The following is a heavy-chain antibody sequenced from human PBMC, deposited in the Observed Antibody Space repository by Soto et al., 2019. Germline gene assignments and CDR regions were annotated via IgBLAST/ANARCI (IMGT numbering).Heavy chain of an antibody. J-gene: IGHJ3*02. CDR1: RFTFSGYW. Sequence: EVQMLESGGDLVQPGGSLRLSCADSRFTFSGYWMYWVRQAPGKGLEWVANIKEDGSEKNYVDSVRGRFTISRDNAKNSLYLQMNSLRAADTAVYYCARGARIWGPGKMVTVS. V-gene: IGHV3-7*01. CDR3: ARGARI. CDR2: IKEDGSEK.